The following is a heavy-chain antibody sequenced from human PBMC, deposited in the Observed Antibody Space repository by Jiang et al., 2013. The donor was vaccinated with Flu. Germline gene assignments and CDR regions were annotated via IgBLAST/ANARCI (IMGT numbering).Heavy chain of an antibody. Sequence: GAEVKKPGSSVKVSCKASGGTFSSYAISWVRQAPGQGLEWMGGIIPIFGTANYAQKFQGRVTITADKSTSTAYMELSSLRSEDTAVYYCARGLKDYDSSGYYYEWNYWGQRTLVTVSS. V-gene: IGHV1-69*06. CDR2: IIPIFGTA. CDR1: GGTFSSYA. D-gene: IGHD3-22*01. J-gene: IGHJ4*02. CDR3: ARGLKDYDSSGYYYEWNY.